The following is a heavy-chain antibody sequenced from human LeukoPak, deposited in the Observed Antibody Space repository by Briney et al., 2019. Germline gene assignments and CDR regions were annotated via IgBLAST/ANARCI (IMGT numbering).Heavy chain of an antibody. V-gene: IGHV3-30*02. CDR2: IRYDGISK. CDR3: AKDMGSHGSGSYYAFDI. CDR1: GFTFNAYG. Sequence: GSLRLSCAASGFTFNAYGMHWVRQAPGKGLEWVAFIRYDGISKDYADSVKGRFTFSRDSSKNTLYLQMSSLRTEDTAVYYCAKDMGSHGSGSYYAFDIWGQGTMVTVSS. J-gene: IGHJ3*02. D-gene: IGHD3-10*01.